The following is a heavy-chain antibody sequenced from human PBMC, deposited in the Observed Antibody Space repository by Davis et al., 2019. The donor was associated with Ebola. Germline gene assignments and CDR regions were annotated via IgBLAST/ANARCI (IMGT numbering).Heavy chain of an antibody. J-gene: IGHJ6*04. CDR2: ISSSSSYT. D-gene: IGHD3-16*01. V-gene: IGHV3-11*06. CDR3: ARDPEMGQYLESGGMDV. CDR1: GFTFSDYY. Sequence: PGGSLRLSCAASGFTFSDYYMSWIRQAPGKGLEWVSYISSSSSYTNYADSVKGRFTISRDNSKNTLYLQMNSLRAEDTAMYYCARDPEMGQYLESGGMDVWGKGTSVTVSS.